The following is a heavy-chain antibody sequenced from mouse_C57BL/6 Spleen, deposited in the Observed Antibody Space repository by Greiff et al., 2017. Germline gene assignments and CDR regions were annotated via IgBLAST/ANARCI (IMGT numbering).Heavy chain of an antibody. CDR1: GYSFTDYN. Sequence: EVQLQESGPGLVKPGASVKISCEASGYSFTDYNMNWVKQSHGKSLEWIGVINPNYGTTSYNQKLKGRATLTVDQSSSTAYMQLNSLTSEDSAVYCCARIGDEYGGALDYWGQGTSVTVSA. D-gene: IGHD1-2*01. CDR2: INPNYGTT. J-gene: IGHJ4*01. V-gene: IGHV1-39*01. CDR3: ARIGDEYGGALDY.